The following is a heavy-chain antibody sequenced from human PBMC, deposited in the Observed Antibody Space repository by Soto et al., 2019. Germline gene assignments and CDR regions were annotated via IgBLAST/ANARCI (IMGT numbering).Heavy chain of an antibody. Sequence: SATXSLTCTVSVCSIIIGGYYWSWIRQHPGSGLEWIGYIYNTGSTTYNPSLKSRVTISLDTSKNQFSMKLTSVTAADTAVYYCPRGRAAFFWSGRRDHWLETWGQGTLVTVYS. D-gene: IGHD3-3*01. CDR1: VCSIIIGGYY. J-gene: IGHJ5*02. CDR2: IYNTGST. V-gene: IGHV4-31*03. CDR3: PRGRAAFFWSGRRDHWLET.